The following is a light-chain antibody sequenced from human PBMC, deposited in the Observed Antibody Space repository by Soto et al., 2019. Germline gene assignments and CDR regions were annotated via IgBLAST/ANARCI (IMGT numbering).Light chain of an antibody. CDR3: QSYDSSLSGSGV. Sequence: QSVLTQPPSVSGAPGQRVTISCTGSSSNIGAGYDVHWYQQLPGTVPKLLIYGNSNRPSGVPDRFSGSKSGTSASLAITGLQAEDEADYYCQSYDSSLSGSGVFGTGTKLTVL. CDR2: GNS. V-gene: IGLV1-40*01. J-gene: IGLJ1*01. CDR1: SSNIGAGYD.